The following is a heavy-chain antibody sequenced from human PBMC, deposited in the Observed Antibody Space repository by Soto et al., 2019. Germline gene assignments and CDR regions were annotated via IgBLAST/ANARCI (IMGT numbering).Heavy chain of an antibody. J-gene: IGHJ6*02. CDR2: ISYSGST. Sequence: PSATLSLTCTVSGGSISSYYWNWIRQPPGKGLEWIGYISYSGSTNYNPSLKSRVTISVDTSKNQFSLKLSSVTAADTAVYYCAREGTYKNYYYYGMDVWGQGTTVTVSS. D-gene: IGHD1-1*01. CDR3: AREGTYKNYYYYGMDV. CDR1: GGSISSYY. V-gene: IGHV4-59*01.